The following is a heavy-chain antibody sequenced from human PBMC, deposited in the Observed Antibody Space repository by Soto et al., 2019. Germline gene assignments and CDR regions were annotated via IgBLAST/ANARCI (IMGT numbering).Heavy chain of an antibody. CDR2: ISYDGSNK. V-gene: IGHV3-30-3*01. Sequence: QVQLVESGGGVVQPGRSLRLSCAASGFTFSSYAMHWVRQAPGKGLEWVAVISYDGSNKYYADSVKGRFTISRDNSKNTLYLQMNSLRAEDTAVYYCARELRITMIVVVTGYGMDVWGQGTTVTVSS. CDR3: ARELRITMIVVVTGYGMDV. D-gene: IGHD3-22*01. CDR1: GFTFSSYA. J-gene: IGHJ6*02.